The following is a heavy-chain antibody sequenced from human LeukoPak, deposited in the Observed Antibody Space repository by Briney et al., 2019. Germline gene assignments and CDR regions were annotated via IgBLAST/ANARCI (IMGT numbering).Heavy chain of an antibody. CDR2: IYYSGST. V-gene: IGHV4-59*01. J-gene: IGHJ6*03. CDR3: ARETAGPYYMDV. Sequence: SETLSLTCTVSGGSISSYYWSWIRQPPGKGLEWIGYIYYSGSTNYNPSLKSRVTISVDTSKNQFSLKLSSVTAADTAAYYCARETAGPYYMDVWGKGTTVTISS. CDR1: GGSISSYY.